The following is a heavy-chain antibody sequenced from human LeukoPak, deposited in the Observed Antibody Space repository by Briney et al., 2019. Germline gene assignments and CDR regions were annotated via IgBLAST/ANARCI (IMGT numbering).Heavy chain of an antibody. D-gene: IGHD1-26*01. CDR3: VRRGLDGSYLDY. J-gene: IGHJ4*02. V-gene: IGHV2-5*01. Sequence: ESGPTLVKPTQTLTLTCTFSGFSLTSSGVGVGWIRQPPGKALEWLTLIYWNDEKHYSPSLRTRLTITKDTSHNQVVLTLTNVDPVDTATYYCVRRGLDGSYLDYWGQGTLVTVSS. CDR1: GFSLTSSGVG. CDR2: IYWNDEK.